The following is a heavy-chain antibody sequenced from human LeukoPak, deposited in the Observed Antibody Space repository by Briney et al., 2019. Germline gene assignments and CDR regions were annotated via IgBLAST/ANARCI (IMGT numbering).Heavy chain of an antibody. CDR1: VSPSGEKC. CDR2: IISIRDGGAR. V-gene: IGHV3-15*01. CDR3: TTDPRE. Sequence: LRGSCTFSGASPVSPSGEKCMSGAGQAPGKGLEWLGLIISIRDGGARDDAPHVSGRLTISRDHSENTLYLGIADLRAEQTGVYYCTTDPREWGQGTAVIV. D-gene: IGHD1-26*01. J-gene: IGHJ4*02.